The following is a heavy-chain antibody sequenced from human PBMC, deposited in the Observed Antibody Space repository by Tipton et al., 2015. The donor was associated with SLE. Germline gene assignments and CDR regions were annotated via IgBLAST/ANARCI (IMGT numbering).Heavy chain of an antibody. CDR2: IYHSGST. CDR3: ARADYDFWSGYYTEGANWFDP. CDR1: GYFISSDYY. Sequence: TLSLTCAVSGYFISSDYYWGWIRQPPGKGLEWIGNIYHSGSTYYNPSLKSRVTISVDTSKNQFSLKLSSVTAADTAVYYCARADYDFWSGYYTEGANWFDPWGQGTLVTVSS. J-gene: IGHJ5*02. D-gene: IGHD3-3*01. V-gene: IGHV4-38-2*01.